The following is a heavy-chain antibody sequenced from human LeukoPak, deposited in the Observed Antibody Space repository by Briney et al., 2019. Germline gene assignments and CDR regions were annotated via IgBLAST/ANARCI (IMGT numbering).Heavy chain of an antibody. CDR3: AKSRWETYAVRAFDI. D-gene: IGHD1-26*01. J-gene: IGHJ3*02. CDR1: GFTFSSYA. CDR2: ISGSGGST. V-gene: IGHV3-23*01. Sequence: GSLRLSCAASGFTFSSYAMSWVRQAPGKGLEWVSAISGSGGSTYYADSVKGRFTISRDNSKNALYPQMNSLRAEDTAVYYCAKSRWETYAVRAFDIWGQGTMVTVSS.